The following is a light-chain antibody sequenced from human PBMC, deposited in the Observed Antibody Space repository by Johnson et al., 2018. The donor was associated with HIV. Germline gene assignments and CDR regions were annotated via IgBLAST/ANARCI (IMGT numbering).Light chain of an antibody. Sequence: QSVLTQPPSVSAAPGQKVTISCSGSSSNIGNNYVSWYQQLPGTAPKLLIYENNKRPSGIPDRFSGSKSGTSATLGITVLQTGDEADYYCGTWDSSLSALYFFGTGTKVTVL. CDR2: ENN. CDR1: SSNIGNNY. V-gene: IGLV1-51*02. CDR3: GTWDSSLSALYF. J-gene: IGLJ1*01.